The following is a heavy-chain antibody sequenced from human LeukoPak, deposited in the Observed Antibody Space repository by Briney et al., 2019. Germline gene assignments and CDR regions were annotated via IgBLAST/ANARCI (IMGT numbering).Heavy chain of an antibody. CDR2: IYYSGST. V-gene: IGHV4-30-4*08. J-gene: IGHJ6*03. D-gene: IGHD2-2*01. CDR3: ARDLRTSWYYYYYYMDV. CDR1: GGSISSGDYY. Sequence: SQTLSLTCTVSGGSISSGDYYWSWIRQPPGKGLEWIGYIYYSGSTYYNPSLTSRVTISVDTSKNQFSLKLSSVTAADTAVYYCARDLRTSWYYYYYYMDVWGKGTTVTVSS.